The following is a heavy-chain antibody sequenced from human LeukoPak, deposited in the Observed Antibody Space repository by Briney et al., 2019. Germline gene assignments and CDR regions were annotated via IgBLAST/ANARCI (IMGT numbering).Heavy chain of an antibody. Sequence: SETLSLTCTVSGGSISSYYWSWIRRPPGKGLEWIGYIYYSGSTNYNPSLKSRVTISVGTSKNQISLKLSSVTAADTAVYYCARDQAVAGLDYWGQGTLVTVSS. V-gene: IGHV4-59*12. CDR1: GGSISSYY. J-gene: IGHJ4*02. CDR2: IYYSGST. CDR3: ARDQAVAGLDY. D-gene: IGHD6-19*01.